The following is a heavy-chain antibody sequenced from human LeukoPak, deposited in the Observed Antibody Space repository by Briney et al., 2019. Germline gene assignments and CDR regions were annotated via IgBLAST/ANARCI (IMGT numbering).Heavy chain of an antibody. D-gene: IGHD2-8*02. V-gene: IGHV1-2*02. Sequence: GASVKVSCKASGHTFTGYYIHWVRQAPGQGLEWMGWINPNSGGTNYARKFEGRVTMTRDTSISTVYMELSSLRSEDTAMYYCARHIPKPTLVKRGSYYYMDVWGKGTTVTVSS. J-gene: IGHJ6*03. CDR1: GHTFTGYY. CDR3: ARHIPKPTLVKRGSYYYMDV. CDR2: INPNSGGT.